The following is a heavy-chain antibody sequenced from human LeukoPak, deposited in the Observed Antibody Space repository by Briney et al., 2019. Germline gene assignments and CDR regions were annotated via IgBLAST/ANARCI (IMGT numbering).Heavy chain of an antibody. V-gene: IGHV4-31*03. Sequence: SQTLSLTCTVSGGSIGSGGYYWSWIRQHPGKGLEWIGYIYYSGSTYYNPSLKSRVTISVDTSKNQFSLKLSSVTAADTAVYYCARGEHASEVDYWGQGTLVTVSS. CDR3: ARGEHASEVDY. CDR2: IYYSGST. CDR1: GGSIGSGGYY. J-gene: IGHJ4*02.